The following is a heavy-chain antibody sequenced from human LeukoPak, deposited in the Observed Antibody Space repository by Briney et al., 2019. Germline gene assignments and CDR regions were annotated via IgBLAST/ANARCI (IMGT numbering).Heavy chain of an antibody. Sequence: GGSLRLSCAASGFTFSNYAMSWVRQAPGKGLEWVSCISGGSESTAYAGSVKGRLTISRDNSKNMLYMQMNSLRVEDTAVYYCAKELWSGYHNPFDSWGQGTLVTVSS. CDR2: ISGGSEST. J-gene: IGHJ4*02. V-gene: IGHV3-23*01. CDR3: AKELWSGYHNPFDS. CDR1: GFTFSNYA. D-gene: IGHD3-3*01.